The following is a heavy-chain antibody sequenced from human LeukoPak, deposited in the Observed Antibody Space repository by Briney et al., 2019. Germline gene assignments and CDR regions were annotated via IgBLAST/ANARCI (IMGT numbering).Heavy chain of an antibody. D-gene: IGHD6-13*01. CDR2: IYTSGST. CDR3: ARAPGIAAAGAYYYYGMDV. CDR1: GGSISSYY. J-gene: IGHJ6*02. V-gene: IGHV4-4*07. Sequence: SETLSLTCTVSGGSISSYYWSWIRQPAGKGLEWIERIYTSGSTNYNPSLKSRVTMSVDTSKNQFSLKLSSVTAADTAVYYCARAPGIAAAGAYYYYGMDVWGQGTTVTVSS.